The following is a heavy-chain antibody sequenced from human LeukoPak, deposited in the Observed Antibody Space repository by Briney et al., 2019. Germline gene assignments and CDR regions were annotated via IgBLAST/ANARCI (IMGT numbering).Heavy chain of an antibody. CDR3: AKDRQWLWGGDAFDL. J-gene: IGHJ3*01. D-gene: IGHD6-19*01. CDR1: GFTFNKYG. V-gene: IGHV3-30*18. CDR2: ISNDGINE. Sequence: GGSLRLSCAASGFTFNKYGIHWVRQAPGKGLEWVAVISNDGINERYADSVKGRFTISRDNSKNTMFLQMNSLRAEDTAVYYCAKDRQWLWGGDAFDLWGQGTIVTVSS.